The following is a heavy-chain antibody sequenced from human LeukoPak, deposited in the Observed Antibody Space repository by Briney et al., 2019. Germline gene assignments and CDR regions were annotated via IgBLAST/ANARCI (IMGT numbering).Heavy chain of an antibody. CDR2: ISGSGGST. V-gene: IGHV3-23*01. CDR3: AKLHDSQWSPNSQVY. J-gene: IGHJ4*02. CDR1: GFTFSSYA. D-gene: IGHD6-19*01. Sequence: TGGSLRLSCAASGFTFSSYAMSWVRQAPGKGLEWVSAISGSGGSTYYADSVKGRFTISRDNSKNTLYLQMNSLRAEDTAVYYCAKLHDSQWSPNSQVYWGQGTLCTVSS.